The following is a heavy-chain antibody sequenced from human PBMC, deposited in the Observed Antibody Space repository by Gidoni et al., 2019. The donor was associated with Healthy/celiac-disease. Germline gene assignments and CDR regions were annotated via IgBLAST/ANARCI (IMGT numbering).Heavy chain of an antibody. Sequence: QVQLQESGPGLVKPSQTLSLTCTVSGGSISSGRYYWSWIRQPAGKGLEWIGRIYTSGSTNYNPSLKSRVTISVDTSKNQFSLKLSSVTAADTAVYYCARLMAGFGSSSWYGIDYWGQGTLVTVSS. CDR3: ARLMAGFGSSSWYGIDY. J-gene: IGHJ4*02. CDR1: GGSISSGRYY. CDR2: IYTSGST. V-gene: IGHV4-61*02. D-gene: IGHD6-13*01.